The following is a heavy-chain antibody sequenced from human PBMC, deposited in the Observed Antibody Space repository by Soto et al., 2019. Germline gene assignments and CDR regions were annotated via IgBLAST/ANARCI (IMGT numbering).Heavy chain of an antibody. V-gene: IGHV4-31*03. Sequence: TLSRTCPGFAGSISHGNSYWCWIRQHPGKGQEWIGYIYYSGSAYYNPSLKSRVTISVETFKNQFSLKLSSVTAADTAVYYCARGRVGYDILTGYYTPGVDIWGQGTMVTVSS. J-gene: IGHJ3*02. CDR3: ARGRVGYDILTGYYTPGVDI. D-gene: IGHD3-9*01. CDR2: IYYSGSA. CDR1: AGSISHGNSY.